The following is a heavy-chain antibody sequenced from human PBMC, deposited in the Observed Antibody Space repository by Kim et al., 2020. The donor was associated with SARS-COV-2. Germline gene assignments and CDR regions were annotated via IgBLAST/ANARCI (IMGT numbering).Heavy chain of an antibody. V-gene: IGHV4-34*01. CDR3: ARSGSGYTFYYYYYGMDV. D-gene: IGHD5-12*01. Sequence: SETLSLTCAVYGGSFSGYYWSWIRQPPGKGLEWIGEINHSGSTNYNPSLKSRVTISVDTSKNQFSLKLSSVTAADTAVYYCARSGSGYTFYYYYYGMDVWGQGTTVTVSS. CDR1: GGSFSGYY. CDR2: INHSGST. J-gene: IGHJ6*02.